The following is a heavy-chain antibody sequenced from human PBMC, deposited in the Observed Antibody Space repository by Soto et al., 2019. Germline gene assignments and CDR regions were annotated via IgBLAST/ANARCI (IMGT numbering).Heavy chain of an antibody. Sequence: GESLKISCKSSGYSLATYWITWVRQMPGKGLEWMGRIDPSDSYINYSPSFQGRVTISADKSLNTAYLQWSSLEASDTAMYYCARLGDCSGGSCFSRYYYHGMDVWGQGTTVTVSS. V-gene: IGHV5-10-1*01. D-gene: IGHD2-15*01. J-gene: IGHJ6*02. CDR1: GYSLATYW. CDR2: IDPSDSYI. CDR3: ARLGDCSGGSCFSRYYYHGMDV.